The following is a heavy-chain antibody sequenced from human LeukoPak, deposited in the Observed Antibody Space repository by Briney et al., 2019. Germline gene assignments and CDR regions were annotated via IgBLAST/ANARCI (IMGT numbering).Heavy chain of an antibody. J-gene: IGHJ4*02. CDR1: GFTFSSYG. CDR3: AKGSHSGGSSYFDY. CDR2: ISGSGGST. Sequence: PGGPLRLSCAASGFTFSSYGMSWLRQAPGKGLEWVSAISGSGGSTYYADSVKGRFTISRDNSKNTLYLQMNSLRAEDTAVYYCAKGSHSGGSSYFDYWGQGTLVTVSS. D-gene: IGHD2-15*01. V-gene: IGHV3-23*01.